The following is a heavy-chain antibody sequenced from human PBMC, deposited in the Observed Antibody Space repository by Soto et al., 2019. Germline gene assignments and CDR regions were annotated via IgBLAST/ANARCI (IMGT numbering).Heavy chain of an antibody. CDR3: ARDGGITFGGVIVLRNWFDP. J-gene: IGHJ5*02. CDR2: INAGNGNT. V-gene: IGHV1-3*01. CDR1: GYTFTSYA. D-gene: IGHD3-16*02. Sequence: ASVKVSCKASGYTFTSYAMHWVRQAPGQRLEWMGWINAGNGNTKYSQKFQGRVTITRDTSASTAYMELSSLRSEDTAVYYCARDGGITFGGVIVLRNWFDPWGQGTLVAVSS.